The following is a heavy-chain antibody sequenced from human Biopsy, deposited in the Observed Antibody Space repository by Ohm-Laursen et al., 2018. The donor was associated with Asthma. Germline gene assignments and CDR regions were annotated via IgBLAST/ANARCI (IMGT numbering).Heavy chain of an antibody. D-gene: IGHD3-10*01. CDR1: GYTFNSAG. J-gene: IGHJ6*02. V-gene: IGHV1-18*01. CDR3: ARAVDYSHYYGIDV. CDR2: ISVYNGNT. Sequence: SVKLSCKTSGYTFNSAGITWVRQAPGQGLEWMGWISVYNGNTKVAQKLQDRVTMITGTSTSTAYMELRSLRSDDTAVYFCARAVDYSHYYGIDVWGQGTTVTVS.